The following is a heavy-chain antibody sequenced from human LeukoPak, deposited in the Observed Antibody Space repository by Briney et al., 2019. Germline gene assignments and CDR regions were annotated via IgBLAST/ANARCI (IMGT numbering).Heavy chain of an antibody. J-gene: IGHJ4*02. V-gene: IGHV4-59*08. CDR2: IYYSGST. Sequence: PSETLSLTCTVSGVSISSYYWSWIRQPPGKGLEWIGHIYYSGSTNYNPSLKSRVTISVDTSKNQFSLKLSSVTAADTAVYYCARTRYYYNSRSYGAPYYFDYWGQGTLVTVSS. D-gene: IGHD3-10*01. CDR3: ARTRYYYNSRSYGAPYYFDY. CDR1: GVSISSYY.